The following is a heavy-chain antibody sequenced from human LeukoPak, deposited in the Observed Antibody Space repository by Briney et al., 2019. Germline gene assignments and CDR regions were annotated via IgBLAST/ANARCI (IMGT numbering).Heavy chain of an antibody. CDR3: ASLSSGSYNWFDP. CDR1: GGSISGSY. CDR2: IYYSGST. J-gene: IGHJ5*02. Sequence: PSETLSLTCTVSGGSISGSYWNWIRQPPGKGLEWIGYIYYSGSTNYNPSLKSRVTISVDTSKNQFSLKLSSVTAADTAVYYCASLSSGSYNWFDPWGRGTLVTVSS. D-gene: IGHD1-26*01. V-gene: IGHV4-59*01.